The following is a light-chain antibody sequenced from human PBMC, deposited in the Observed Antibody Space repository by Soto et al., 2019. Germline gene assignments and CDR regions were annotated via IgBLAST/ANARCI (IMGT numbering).Light chain of an antibody. CDR3: CSYAGSSPFV. Sequence: LTQPASVSGSPGQSITISCTGTSRDVGSYNLVSWYQQHPGKAPKLMIYEVTKRPSGVSNRFSGSKSGNTASLTISGLQAEDEADYYCCSYAGSSPFVFGTGTKVTVL. V-gene: IGLV2-23*02. CDR1: SRDVGSYNL. J-gene: IGLJ1*01. CDR2: EVT.